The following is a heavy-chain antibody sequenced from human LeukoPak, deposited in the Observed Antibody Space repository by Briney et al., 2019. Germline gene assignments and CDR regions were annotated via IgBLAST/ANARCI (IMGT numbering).Heavy chain of an antibody. D-gene: IGHD2-21*02. Sequence: GESLKISCKGSGSRFTSYWISWVRQMPGKGLEWMGRIDPSDSYTNYSPSFQGHVTISADKSISTAYLQWSSLKASDTAMYYCARLSYCGGDCRAPADYWGQGTLVTVSS. CDR3: ARLSYCGGDCRAPADY. V-gene: IGHV5-10-1*01. CDR2: IDPSDSYT. CDR1: GSRFTSYW. J-gene: IGHJ4*02.